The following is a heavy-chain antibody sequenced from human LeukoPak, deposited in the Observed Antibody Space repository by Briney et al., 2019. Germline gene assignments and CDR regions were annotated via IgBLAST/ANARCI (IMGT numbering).Heavy chain of an antibody. D-gene: IGHD3-22*01. CDR3: AREGSSGYYPY. Sequence: PGGSLRLSCVASGFPFSSYWMTWVRQAPGKGLEWVAIISYDGSEKHYADPVKGRFTISRDNSKNTLYLQMNSLGAEDTAVYYCAREGSSGYYPYWGQGILVTVSS. CDR2: ISYDGSEK. J-gene: IGHJ4*02. CDR1: GFPFSSYW. V-gene: IGHV3-30*03.